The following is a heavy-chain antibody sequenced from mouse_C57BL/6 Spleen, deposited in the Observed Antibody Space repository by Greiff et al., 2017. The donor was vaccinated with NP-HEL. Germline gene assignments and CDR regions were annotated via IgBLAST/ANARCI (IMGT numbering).Heavy chain of an antibody. CDR2: IHPNSGST. J-gene: IGHJ4*01. V-gene: IGHV1-64*01. D-gene: IGHD1-1*01. CDR3: ARSAPYDYGDAMDY. CDR1: GYTFTSYW. Sequence: QVQLQQPGAELVKPGASVKLSCKASGYTFTSYWMHWVKQRPGQGLEWIGMIHPNSGSTNYNEKFKSKATLTVDKSSSTAYMQLSSLTSEDSAVYYCARSAPYDYGDAMDYWGQGTSVTVSS.